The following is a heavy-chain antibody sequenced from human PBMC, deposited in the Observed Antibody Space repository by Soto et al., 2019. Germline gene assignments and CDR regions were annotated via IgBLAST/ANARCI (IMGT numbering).Heavy chain of an antibody. J-gene: IGHJ5*02. Sequence: EVQLVESGGGLVKPGGCLRLSCAASGFTFSNAWMSWVRQAPGKGLEWVGRINSKTDGGTTDYAAPVKGRFTISRDDSKNTLYLQMNSLKTEDPAVYYCTTDSAGGDNWFDPWGKGTLVTVSS. CDR3: TTDSAGGDNWFDP. CDR2: INSKTDGGTT. V-gene: IGHV3-15*01. CDR1: GFTFSNAW. D-gene: IGHD2-21*01.